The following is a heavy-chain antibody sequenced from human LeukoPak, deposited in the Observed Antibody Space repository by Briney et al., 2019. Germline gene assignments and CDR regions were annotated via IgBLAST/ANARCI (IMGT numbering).Heavy chain of an antibody. CDR3: AREGMATIGPYGDYYYMDV. CDR1: GGTFSSYA. J-gene: IGHJ6*03. V-gene: IGHV1-69*01. D-gene: IGHD5-24*01. CDR2: IIPIFGTA. Sequence: SVKVSCKASGGTFSSYAISWVRQAPGQGLEWMGGIIPIFGTANYAQKFQGRVTITADESTSTAYMELSSLRSEDTAVYYCAREGMATIGPYGDYYYMDVWGKGTTVTISS.